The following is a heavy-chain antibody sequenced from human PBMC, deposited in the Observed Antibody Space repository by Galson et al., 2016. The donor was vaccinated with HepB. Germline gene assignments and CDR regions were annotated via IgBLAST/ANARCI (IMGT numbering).Heavy chain of an antibody. Sequence: SLRLSCAASGFTFSSYGMSWVRQAPGQGLEWVSSISPGGSTYTDSVKGRFTISRDNSRNTLYLVMNSLRAEDTAVYYCAKRGGLRYYFDCWGQGTLVTVSS. CDR3: AKRGGLRYYFDC. D-gene: IGHD1-14*01. J-gene: IGHJ4*02. CDR2: ISPGGST. CDR1: GFTFSSYG. V-gene: IGHV3-23*01.